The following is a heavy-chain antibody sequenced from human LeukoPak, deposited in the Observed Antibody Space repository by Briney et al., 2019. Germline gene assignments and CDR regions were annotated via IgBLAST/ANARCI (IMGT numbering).Heavy chain of an antibody. V-gene: IGHV1-2*02. J-gene: IGHJ5*02. CDR1: GYTLTGYY. Sequence: ASVKVSCKASGYTLTGYYMHWVRQAPGQGLEWMGWINPNSGGTNYAQKFQGRVTMTRDTSISTAYMELSRLRSDDTAVYYCARYCSSTSCSIYNWFDPWGQGTLVTVSS. CDR2: INPNSGGT. D-gene: IGHD2-2*01. CDR3: ARYCSSTSCSIYNWFDP.